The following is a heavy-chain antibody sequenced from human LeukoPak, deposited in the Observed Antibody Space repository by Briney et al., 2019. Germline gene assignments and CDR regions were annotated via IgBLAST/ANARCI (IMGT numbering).Heavy chain of an antibody. V-gene: IGHV1-69*01. CDR2: IIPIFGTA. CDR1: GGTFSGYA. J-gene: IGHJ6*02. Sequence: GSSVKVSCKASGGTFSGYAISWVRQAPGQGLEWMGGIIPIFGTANYAQKFQGRVTITADESTSTAYMELSSLRSEDTAVYYCARYHYYYYGMDVWGQGTTVTVSS. CDR3: ARYHYYYYGMDV.